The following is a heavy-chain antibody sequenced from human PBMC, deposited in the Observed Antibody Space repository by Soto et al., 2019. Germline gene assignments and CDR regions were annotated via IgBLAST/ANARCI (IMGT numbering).Heavy chain of an antibody. CDR2: IWYDGSNK. CDR1: GFTFSSYG. CDR3: ARESGALTVTRYNWFDP. J-gene: IGHJ5*02. V-gene: IGHV3-33*01. D-gene: IGHD4-4*01. Sequence: QVQLVESGGGVVQPGRSLRLSCAASGFTFSSYGMHWVRQAPGKGLDWVAVIWYDGSNKYYADSVKGRFTISRDNSKNTLYLQMNRLRAEDTAGYYCARESGALTVTRYNWFDPWGQGTLVTVSS.